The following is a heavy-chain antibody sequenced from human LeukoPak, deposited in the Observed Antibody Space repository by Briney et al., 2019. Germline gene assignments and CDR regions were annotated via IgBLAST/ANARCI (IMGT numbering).Heavy chain of an antibody. D-gene: IGHD4-23*01. CDR2: IIPIFGTA. J-gene: IGHJ4*02. CDR3: ARDNVHGGTFDY. Sequence: SVKVSCKASGYTFTSYAMNWVRQAPGQGLEWMGGIIPIFGTANYAQKFQGRVTITADESTSTAYMELSSLRSEDTAVYYCARDNVHGGTFDYWGQGTLVTVSS. V-gene: IGHV1-69*13. CDR1: GYTFTSYA.